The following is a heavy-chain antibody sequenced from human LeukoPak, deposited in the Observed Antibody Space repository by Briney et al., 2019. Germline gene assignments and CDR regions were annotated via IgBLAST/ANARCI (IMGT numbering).Heavy chain of an antibody. CDR2: IIPIFGTA. D-gene: IGHD3-10*01. CDR1: GGTFSSYA. CDR3: ARLWFGVGTDNWFDP. Sequence: GSSVKVSCKASGGTFSSYAISWVRQAPGQGLEWMGGIIPIFGTANYAQKFQGRVTITADESTSTAYMELSSLRSEDTAVYYCARLWFGVGTDNWFDPWGQGTLVTVSS. V-gene: IGHV1-69*01. J-gene: IGHJ5*02.